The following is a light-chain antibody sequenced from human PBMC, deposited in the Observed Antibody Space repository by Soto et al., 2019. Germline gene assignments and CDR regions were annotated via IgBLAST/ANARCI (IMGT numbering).Light chain of an antibody. Sequence: IVMTQSPATLSLSPGERATLSCRASQSVSSSYLSWYQQKPGQAPRLLIYDASTRATGIPARFSGSGSGTDFTLTISSLQPEDFAVYYCQQDYNLPPITFGQGTRLEIK. V-gene: IGKV3D-7*01. CDR3: QQDYNLPPIT. CDR2: DAS. CDR1: QSVSSSY. J-gene: IGKJ5*01.